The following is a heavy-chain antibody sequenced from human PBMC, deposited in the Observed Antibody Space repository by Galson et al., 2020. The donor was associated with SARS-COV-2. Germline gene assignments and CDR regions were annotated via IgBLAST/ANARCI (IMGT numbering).Heavy chain of an antibody. Sequence: SETLSLTCTVSGGSISSSSYYWGWIRQPPGKGLEWIGSIYYSGSTYSNPSLKSRVTISVDTSKNQFSLKLSSVTAADTAVYYCARDWGATNSYYFDYWGQGTLVTVSS. J-gene: IGHJ4*02. CDR2: IYYSGST. D-gene: IGHD5-12*01. CDR3: ARDWGATNSYYFDY. V-gene: IGHV4-39*07. CDR1: GGSISSSSYY.